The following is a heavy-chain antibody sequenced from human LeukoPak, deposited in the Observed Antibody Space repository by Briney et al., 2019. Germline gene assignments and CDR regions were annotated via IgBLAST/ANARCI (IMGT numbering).Heavy chain of an antibody. CDR2: ISGDGGST. V-gene: IGHV3-43*02. J-gene: IGHJ5*02. D-gene: IGHD2-2*01. CDR1: GFXFDDYA. CDR3: AKGPNPYCSSTSCYAP. Sequence: PGGSLRLSCEASGFXFDDYAMHWVRQAPGKGLEWVSLISGDGGSTYYADSVKGRFTISRDNSKNSLYLQMNSLRTEDTALYYCAKGPNPYCSSTSCYAPWGQGTLVTVSS.